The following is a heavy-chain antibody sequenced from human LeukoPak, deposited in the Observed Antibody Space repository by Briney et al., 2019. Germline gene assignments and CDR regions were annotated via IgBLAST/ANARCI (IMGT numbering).Heavy chain of an antibody. D-gene: IGHD2-15*01. CDR3: ARSSDCSGGSCRPYYYGMDV. CDR1: GFTVSSDY. V-gene: IGHV3-66*02. J-gene: IGHJ6*02. CDR2: IYSGGDT. Sequence: GGSLRLSCAASGFTVSSDYMSWVRQAPGKGLEWVSIIYSGGDTYYADSVKGRFTISRDNSKNTLYLQMNSLRAEDTAVYYCARSSDCSGGSCRPYYYGMDVWGQGTTVTVSS.